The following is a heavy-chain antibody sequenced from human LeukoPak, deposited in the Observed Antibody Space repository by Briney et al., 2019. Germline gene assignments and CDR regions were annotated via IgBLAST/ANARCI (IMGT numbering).Heavy chain of an antibody. D-gene: IGHD4-23*01. CDR3: ARGTVVSHFDY. Sequence: SETLSLTCTVSGXSISSYYWSWIRQPPGKGLEWIGYIYYSGSTNYNPSLKSRVTISVDTSKNQFSLKLSSVTAADTAVYYCARGTVVSHFDYWGLGTLVTVSS. CDR2: IYYSGST. CDR1: GXSISSYY. V-gene: IGHV4-59*01. J-gene: IGHJ4*02.